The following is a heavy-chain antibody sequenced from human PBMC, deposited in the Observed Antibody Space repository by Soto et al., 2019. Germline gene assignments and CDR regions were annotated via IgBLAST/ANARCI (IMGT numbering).Heavy chain of an antibody. CDR3: AKGFDYGDTKHIDH. CDR1: GFGFSTHA. V-gene: IGHV3-23*01. D-gene: IGHD4-17*01. Sequence: GGSLRLSCAASGFGFSTHALSWVRQAPGKGLEGLSSITNTGITTHYADSVKGRFTISRENSRNTLHLQMNNLRVDDTAVYYCAKGFDYGDTKHIDHWGQGTLVTVSS. J-gene: IGHJ4*02. CDR2: ITNTGITT.